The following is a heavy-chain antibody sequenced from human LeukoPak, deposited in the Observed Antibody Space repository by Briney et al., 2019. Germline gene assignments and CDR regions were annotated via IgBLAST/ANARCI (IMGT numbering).Heavy chain of an antibody. D-gene: IGHD6-25*01. V-gene: IGHV3-30-3*01. CDR3: ARSRLDYYYYGMDV. J-gene: IGHJ6*02. Sequence: PGGSLRLSCAASGFTFSSYAMHWVRQAPGKGLEWVAVISYDGSNNYYADSVKGRFTISRDNSKNTLYLQMNSLRAEDTAVYYCARSRLDYYYYGMDVWGQGTTVTVSS. CDR2: ISYDGSNN. CDR1: GFTFSSYA.